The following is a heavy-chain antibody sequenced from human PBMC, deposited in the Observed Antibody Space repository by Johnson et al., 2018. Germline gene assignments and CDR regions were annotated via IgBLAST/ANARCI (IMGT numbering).Heavy chain of an antibody. CDR2: IYNGGST. V-gene: IGHV3-66*02. Sequence: VQLRESGGGLVQPGGSLRLACAASGFTVSSNYMSWVRQAPGKGLEWVSVIYNGGSTYYAASGNGRFTISRDNSKNTVYLQMNSLRAEDTAVYYCSRHRGGTYGHAFDIWGQGTMVTVSS. D-gene: IGHD2-15*01. CDR1: GFTVSSNY. J-gene: IGHJ3*02. CDR3: SRHRGGTYGHAFDI.